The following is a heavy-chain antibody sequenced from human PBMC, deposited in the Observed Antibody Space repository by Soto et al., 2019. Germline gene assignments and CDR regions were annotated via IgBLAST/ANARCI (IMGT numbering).Heavy chain of an antibody. CDR2: IYYSGST. Sequence: SETLSLTCTVSGGSISSYYWSWIRQPPGKGLEWIGYIYYSGSTNYNPSLKSRVTTSVDTSKNQFSLKVSSVTAADTAVYYCARAGLGFDYWGQGTLVTVSS. J-gene: IGHJ4*02. CDR1: GGSISSYY. V-gene: IGHV4-59*01. D-gene: IGHD1-1*01. CDR3: ARAGLGFDY.